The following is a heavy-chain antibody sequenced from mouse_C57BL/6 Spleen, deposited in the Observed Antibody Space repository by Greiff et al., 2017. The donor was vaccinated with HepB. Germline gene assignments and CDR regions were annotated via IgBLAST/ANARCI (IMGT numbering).Heavy chain of an antibody. CDR2: IHPNSGST. D-gene: IGHD1-1*01. CDR1: GYTFTSYW. V-gene: IGHV1-64*01. J-gene: IGHJ2*01. Sequence: QVQLQQPGAELVKPGASVKLSCKASGYTFTSYWMHWVKQRPGQGLEWIGMIHPNSGSTNYNEKFKSKATLTVDKSSSTAYMQLSSLTSEDSAVYYCAREATVVDYYFDYWGQGTTLTVSS. CDR3: AREATVVDYYFDY.